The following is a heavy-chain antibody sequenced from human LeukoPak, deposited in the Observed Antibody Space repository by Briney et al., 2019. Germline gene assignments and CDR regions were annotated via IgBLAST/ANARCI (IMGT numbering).Heavy chain of an antibody. Sequence: SGTLSLTCAVSGDSISSSIWWSWVRQPPGKGLEWIGEIYHSGITNYSPSLRSRVTISVDKSRNHFSLRLTSVTAEDTAVYYCARVSPIAAAGNSLGYWGQGTLVTVSS. CDR2: IYHSGIT. CDR3: ARVSPIAAAGNSLGY. V-gene: IGHV4-4*02. D-gene: IGHD6-13*01. CDR1: GDSISSSIW. J-gene: IGHJ4*02.